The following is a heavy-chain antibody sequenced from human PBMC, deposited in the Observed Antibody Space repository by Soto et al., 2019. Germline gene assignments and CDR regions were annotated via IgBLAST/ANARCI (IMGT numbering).Heavy chain of an antibody. CDR1: GFAFSSYD. CDR3: ATGDYVY. J-gene: IGHJ4*02. V-gene: IGHV3-13*01. Sequence: EGQLVESGGGLVQPWGSLRLSCAASGFAFSSYDMHWVRQATGKGLEWVSAIGTAGDTYYPDSVKGRFTISREDAKNSLYLQMNSLRAGDTAVYYCATGDYVYWGQGTLVTVSS. CDR2: IGTAGDT. D-gene: IGHD4-17*01.